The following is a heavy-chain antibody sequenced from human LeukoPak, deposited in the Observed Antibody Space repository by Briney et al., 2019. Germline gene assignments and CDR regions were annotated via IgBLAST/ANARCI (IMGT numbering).Heavy chain of an antibody. CDR2: IYYSGST. CDR3: ARGVKGLRGAFDI. CDR1: GGSISSGVYY. J-gene: IGHJ3*02. D-gene: IGHD3-10*01. V-gene: IGHV4-31*03. Sequence: SQTLSLTCTVSGGSISSGVYYWSWIRQQPGKGLEWIGYIYYSGSTYSNPSLKSRLTMSVDIYKNLFSLKLSSVTAADTAVYYCARGVKGLRGAFDIWGQGTMVTVSS.